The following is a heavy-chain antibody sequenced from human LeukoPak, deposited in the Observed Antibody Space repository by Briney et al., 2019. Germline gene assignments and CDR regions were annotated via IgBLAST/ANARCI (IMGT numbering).Heavy chain of an antibody. Sequence: PSETLSLTCAVSGGSISSGGYSWSWIRQPPGKGLEWIGYIYYSGSTYYNPSLKSRVTISVDTSKNQFSLKLSSVTAADTAVYYCARGQYGDRPFDYWGQGTLVTVSS. CDR3: ARGQYGDRPFDY. CDR2: IYYSGST. CDR1: GGSISSGGYS. J-gene: IGHJ4*02. V-gene: IGHV4-30-4*07. D-gene: IGHD4-17*01.